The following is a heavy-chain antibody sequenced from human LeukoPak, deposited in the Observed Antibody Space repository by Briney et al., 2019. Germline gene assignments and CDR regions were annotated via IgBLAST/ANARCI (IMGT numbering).Heavy chain of an antibody. CDR2: IYYSGST. D-gene: IGHD3-10*01. Sequence: SETLSLTCIVSGGSISTYYWSWIRQPPGKGLEWIGSIYYSGSTYYNPSLKSRVTISVDTSKNQFSLKLSSVTAADTAVYYCARVIMGKFDYWGQGTLVTVSS. CDR1: GGSISTYY. CDR3: ARVIMGKFDY. J-gene: IGHJ4*02. V-gene: IGHV4-39*07.